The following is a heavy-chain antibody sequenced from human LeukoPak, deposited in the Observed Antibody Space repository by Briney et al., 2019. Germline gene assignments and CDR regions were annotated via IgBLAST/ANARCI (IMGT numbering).Heavy chain of an antibody. D-gene: IGHD3-3*01. CDR1: GFTFSSYA. CDR2: ISGSGGST. Sequence: GGSLRLSCAASGFTFSSYAMSWVRQAPGKGLEWVSAISGSGGSTYYADSVKGRFTISRDNSKNTLYLQMNSLRAEDTAVYYCAKGKPYDFWSVSYYFDYWGQGTLVTVSS. V-gene: IGHV3-23*01. J-gene: IGHJ4*02. CDR3: AKGKPYDFWSVSYYFDY.